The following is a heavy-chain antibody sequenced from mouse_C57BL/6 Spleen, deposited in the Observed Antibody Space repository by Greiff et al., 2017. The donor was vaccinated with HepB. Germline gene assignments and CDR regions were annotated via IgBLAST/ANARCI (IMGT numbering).Heavy chain of an antibody. V-gene: IGHV1-80*01. J-gene: IGHJ2*01. CDR1: GYAFSSYW. CDR3: AREGAYYGCSYLAYFDY. D-gene: IGHD1-1*01. CDR2: IYPGDGDT. Sequence: VQLQQSGAELVKPGASVKISCKASGYAFSSYWMNWVKQRPGKGLEWIGQIYPGDGDTNYNGKFKGKATLTADKSSSTAYMPLSSLTSEDSAVYFCAREGAYYGCSYLAYFDYWGQGTTLTVSS.